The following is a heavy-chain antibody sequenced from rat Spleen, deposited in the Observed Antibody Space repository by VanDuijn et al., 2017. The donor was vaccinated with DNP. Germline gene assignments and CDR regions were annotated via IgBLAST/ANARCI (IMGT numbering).Heavy chain of an antibody. CDR3: TREEPRVLYYFSSLFDY. D-gene: IGHD1-2*01. Sequence: QVQLKESGPGLVQPSQTLSLTCTVSGFSLTSYGVSWVRQFPGKGLEWIAAISSGGSTYYNSVFKSRLSISRDTSKSQVFLEMNSLQTEDTAIYFCTREEPRVLYYFSSLFDYWGQGVMVTVSS. CDR1: GFSLTSYG. CDR2: ISSGGST. J-gene: IGHJ2*01. V-gene: IGHV2S12*01.